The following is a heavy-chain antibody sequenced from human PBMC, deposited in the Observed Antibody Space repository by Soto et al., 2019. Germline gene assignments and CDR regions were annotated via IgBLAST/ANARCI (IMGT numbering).Heavy chain of an antibody. V-gene: IGHV1-58*01. CDR1: GFTFTKSA. J-gene: IGHJ4*02. D-gene: IGHD3-10*01. Sequence: GASVKVSCKASGFTFTKSAVQWVRQARGQRLEWIGWIVVGSGSTNYAQKFQERVTITRDMSTSTAYMELSSLRSEDTAVYYCAREIEGPPPKTHRFLDYWGQGTLVTVSS. CDR2: IVVGSGST. CDR3: AREIEGPPPKTHRFLDY.